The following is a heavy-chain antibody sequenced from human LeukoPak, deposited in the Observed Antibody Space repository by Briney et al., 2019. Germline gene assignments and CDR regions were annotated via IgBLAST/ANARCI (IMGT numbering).Heavy chain of an antibody. CDR1: GFTVSGNY. D-gene: IGHD3-3*01. CDR2: ISSSSSYI. CDR3: ATSDDLWSGMDN. Sequence: GGSLRLSCAASGFTVSGNYMSWVRQAPGKGLEWVSSISSSSSYIYYADSVKGRFTISRDNAKNSLYLQMDSLRADDTAVYYCATSDDLWSGMDNWGQGTLVTVSS. J-gene: IGHJ4*02. V-gene: IGHV3-21*01.